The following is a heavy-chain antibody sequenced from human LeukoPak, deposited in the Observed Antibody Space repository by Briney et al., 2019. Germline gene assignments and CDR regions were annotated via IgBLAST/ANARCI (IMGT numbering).Heavy chain of an antibody. CDR3: ARGNWNADPQPKLDAFDI. V-gene: IGHV1-69*13. CDR2: IIPIFGTA. J-gene: IGHJ3*02. D-gene: IGHD1-20*01. Sequence: GASVKVSCKASGGTFSSYAISWVRQAPGQGLEWMGGIIPIFGTANYAQKFQGRVTITADESTSTAYMELSSLRSEDTAVYYCARGNWNADPQPKLDAFDIWGQGTMVTVSS. CDR1: GGTFSSYA.